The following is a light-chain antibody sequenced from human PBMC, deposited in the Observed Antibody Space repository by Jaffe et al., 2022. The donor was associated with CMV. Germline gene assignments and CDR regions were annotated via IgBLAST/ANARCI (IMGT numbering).Light chain of an antibody. V-gene: IGLV1-51*01. CDR2: ENN. CDR3: ATWDSSLTGVV. Sequence: QSVLTQPPSVSAAPGQKVTISCSGSNSNIGNNYVSWYQHLPGTAPKLLIYENNKRPSGIPDRFSGSKSGTSATLGITGLQIGDEADYYCATWDSSLTGVVFGGRTKVTVL. J-gene: IGLJ2*01. CDR1: NSNIGNNY.